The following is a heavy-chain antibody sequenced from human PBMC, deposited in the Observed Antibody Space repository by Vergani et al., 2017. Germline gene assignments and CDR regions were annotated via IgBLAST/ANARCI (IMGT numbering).Heavy chain of an antibody. D-gene: IGHD3-10*01. Sequence: EVQLVQSGAVVKKPGESLKISCKGSGYSFTSYRIGWVRQLPGKGLEWMGIIYPSDSDTRYSQSFPGQVTISVDKSISTAYLYRSSLRVSDTAMYYCARENYYGSGSYSSRWFDPWGQGTLVTVSS. CDR2: IYPSDSDT. CDR3: ARENYYGSGSYSSRWFDP. CDR1: GYSFTSYR. J-gene: IGHJ5*02. V-gene: IGHV5-51*01.